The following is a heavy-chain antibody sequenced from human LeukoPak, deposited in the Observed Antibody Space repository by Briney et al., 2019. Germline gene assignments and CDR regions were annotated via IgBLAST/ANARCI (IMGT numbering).Heavy chain of an antibody. V-gene: IGHV4-34*01. Sequence: KPSETLSLTCAVYGGSFSGYYWSWIRQPPGKGLEWIGEINHSGSTNYNPSLKSRVTISVDTSKNQFSLKLSSVTAADTAVYYCARDSPPSSSGWYGNGMDVWGQGTTVTVSS. CDR2: INHSGST. J-gene: IGHJ6*02. CDR1: GGSFSGYY. CDR3: ARDSPPSSSGWYGNGMDV. D-gene: IGHD6-19*01.